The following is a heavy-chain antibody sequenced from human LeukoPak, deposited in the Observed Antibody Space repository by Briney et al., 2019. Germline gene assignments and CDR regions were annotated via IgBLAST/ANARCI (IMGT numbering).Heavy chain of an antibody. CDR1: GGSFSGYY. D-gene: IGHD6-19*01. J-gene: IGHJ4*02. V-gene: IGHV4-34*01. CDR2: INHSGST. Sequence: SETLSLTCAVYGGSFSGYYWSWIRQPPGKGLEWIGEINHSGSTNYNPSLKSRLTISVDTSKNQFSLKLSSVTAADTAVYYCASGYSSGWYGYLGQGTLVTVSS. CDR3: ASGYSSGWYGY.